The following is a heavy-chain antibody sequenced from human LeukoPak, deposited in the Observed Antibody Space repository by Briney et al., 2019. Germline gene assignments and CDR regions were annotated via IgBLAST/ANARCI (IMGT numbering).Heavy chain of an antibody. V-gene: IGHV3-53*01. J-gene: IGHJ4*02. CDR3: AKDTYYGSGSYYNPFDY. D-gene: IGHD3-10*01. Sequence: GGFLRLSCAASGFTVSSNYMSWVRQAPGKGLEWVSVIYSGGSTYYADSVKGRFTISRDNSKNTLYLQMNSLRAEDTAAYYCAKDTYYGSGSYYNPFDYWGQGTLVTVSS. CDR1: GFTVSSNY. CDR2: IYSGGST.